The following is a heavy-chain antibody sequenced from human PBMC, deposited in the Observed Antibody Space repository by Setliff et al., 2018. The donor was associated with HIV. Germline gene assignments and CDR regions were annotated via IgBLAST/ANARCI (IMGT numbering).Heavy chain of an antibody. CDR3: ARATVSSPGYSSGWYVY. J-gene: IGHJ4*02. D-gene: IGHD6-19*01. CDR2: ISSSSSYI. V-gene: IGHV3-21*01. CDR1: GFTFSSYS. Sequence: LRLSCAASGFTFSSYSMNWVRQAPGKGLEWVSSISSSSSYIYYADSVKGRFTISRDNAKNSLYLQMNSLRAEDTAVYYCARATVSSPGYSSGWYVYWGQGTLVTVSS.